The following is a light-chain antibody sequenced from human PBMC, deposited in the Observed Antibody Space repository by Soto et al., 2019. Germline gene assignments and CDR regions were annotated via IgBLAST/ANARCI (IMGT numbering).Light chain of an antibody. Sequence: DIQITQSPSTLSASVGDRVTITCRASQSIKDWLAWYQQKPGKATKLLIYDASSLEIGVPSRFSGSGSRTEFSLTISSLQPDYFATYYCQQYNTYSFGQGTKVDIK. V-gene: IGKV1-5*01. CDR1: QSIKDW. J-gene: IGKJ1*01. CDR2: DAS. CDR3: QQYNTYS.